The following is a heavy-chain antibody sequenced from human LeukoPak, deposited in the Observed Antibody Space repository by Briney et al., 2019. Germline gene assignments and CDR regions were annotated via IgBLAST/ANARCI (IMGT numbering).Heavy chain of an antibody. CDR1: GFTSSNFW. Sequence: GGSLRLSCAASGFTSSNFWMSWVRQAPGKGLEWVAIINPDGSTTGYVDSVKGRFTISRDNAKNSLCLQLNSLRAEDTAVYYCVRDPGWGAFDIWGQGTMVTVSS. CDR3: VRDPGWGAFDI. CDR2: INPDGSTT. V-gene: IGHV3-7*01. J-gene: IGHJ3*02. D-gene: IGHD3-16*01.